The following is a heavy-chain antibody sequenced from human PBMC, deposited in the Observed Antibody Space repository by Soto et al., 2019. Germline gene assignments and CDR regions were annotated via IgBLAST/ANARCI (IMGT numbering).Heavy chain of an antibody. CDR1: GGTFTSDN. D-gene: IGHD3-10*02. Sequence: QVQLVQSGPEVKKSGSSVKVSCKLSGGTFTSDNISWLRQAPGQGLEWMWRIIHILGTGNYAQKFQGRVTMSEYKSTNTVYMEWSSLTADDTAVYYCAIEDGSYNIAMFPIYSMDVWVNLTTVTVSS. CDR3: AIEDGSYNIAMFPIYSMDV. CDR2: IIHILGTG. V-gene: IGHV1-69*08. J-gene: IGHJ6*03.